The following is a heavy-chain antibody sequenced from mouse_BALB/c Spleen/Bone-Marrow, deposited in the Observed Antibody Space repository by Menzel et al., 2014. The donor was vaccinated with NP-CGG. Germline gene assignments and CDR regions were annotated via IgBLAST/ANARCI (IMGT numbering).Heavy chain of an antibody. CDR1: GYAFTNYL. CDR2: INPGSGGT. J-gene: IGHJ3*01. CDR3: ARGDYRYDGFAY. D-gene: IGHD2-14*01. Sequence: VQGVESGAELVRPGTSVKVSCKASGYAFTNYLIEWVKQRPGQGLEWIGVINPGSGGTNYNEKFKGKATLTADKSSSTVYMQLSSLTSDDSAVYFCARGDYRYDGFAYWGQGTLVTVSA. V-gene: IGHV1-54*01.